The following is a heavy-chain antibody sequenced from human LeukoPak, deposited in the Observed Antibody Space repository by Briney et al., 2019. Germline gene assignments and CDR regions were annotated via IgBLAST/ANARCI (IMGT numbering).Heavy chain of an antibody. CDR3: AREVVGIAARPVGY. J-gene: IGHJ4*02. CDR1: GFTFNDYY. V-gene: IGHV3-11*01. Sequence: PGGSLRLSCAASGFTFNDYYMNWIRQAPGKGLEWVSYISSSGSSIHYADSVKGRFTISRDNAKNSLFLQMNSLRAEDTAVYYCAREVVGIAARPVGYWGQGTLVTVSS. CDR2: ISSSGSSI. D-gene: IGHD6-6*01.